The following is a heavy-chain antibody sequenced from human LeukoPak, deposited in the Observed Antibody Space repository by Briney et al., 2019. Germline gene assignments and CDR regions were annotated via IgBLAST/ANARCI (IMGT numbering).Heavy chain of an antibody. CDR3: ARDQYELRSYYYGMDA. CDR1: GFTFRDYW. D-gene: IGHD2-2*01. Sequence: GGSLRLSCAASGFTFRDYWMTWVRQAPGKGREWVATIKRDGSEKYYVDSVRGRFIISRDNAKNSLYLQMNGLRVEDTAVYYCARDQYELRSYYYGMDAWGKGTTVSVSS. V-gene: IGHV3-7*03. J-gene: IGHJ6*04. CDR2: IKRDGSEK.